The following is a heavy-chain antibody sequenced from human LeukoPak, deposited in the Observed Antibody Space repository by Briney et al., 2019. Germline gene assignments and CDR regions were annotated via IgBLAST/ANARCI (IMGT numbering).Heavy chain of an antibody. J-gene: IGHJ5*02. V-gene: IGHV3-21*01. D-gene: IGHD1/OR15-1a*01. CDR2: ISSSSSYI. Sequence: GGSLRLSCAASGFTFSSYSMNWVRQAPGKGLEWVSSISSSSSYIYYADSVKGRFTISRDNAKNSLYLQMNSLGAEDTAVYYCARGEQYNWFDPWGQGTLVTVSS. CDR1: GFTFSSYS. CDR3: ARGEQYNWFDP.